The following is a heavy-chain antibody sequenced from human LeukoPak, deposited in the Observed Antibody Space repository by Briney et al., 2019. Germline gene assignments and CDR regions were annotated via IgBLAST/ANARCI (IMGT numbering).Heavy chain of an antibody. CDR1: GGTFSSYA. CDR2: IIPILGIA. V-gene: IGHV1-69*04. Sequence: SVKVSCKASGGTFSSYAISWVRQVPGQGLEWMGRIIPILGIANYAQKFQGRVTITADKSTSTAYMELSSLRSEDTAVYYCARAVGGNDYWGQGTLVTVSS. D-gene: IGHD4-23*01. CDR3: ARAVGGNDY. J-gene: IGHJ4*02.